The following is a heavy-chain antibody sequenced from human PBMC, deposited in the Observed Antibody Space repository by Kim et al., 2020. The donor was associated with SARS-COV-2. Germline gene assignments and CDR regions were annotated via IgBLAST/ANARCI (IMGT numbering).Heavy chain of an antibody. V-gene: IGHV1-18*01. D-gene: IGHD6-13*01. CDR3: ARDREAAAGTTLYYYYGMDV. J-gene: IGHJ6*02. CDR1: GYTFTSYG. CDR2: ISAYNGNT. Sequence: ASVKVSCKASGYTFTSYGISWVRQAPGQGLEWMGWISAYNGNTNYAQKLQGRVTMTTDTSTSTAYMELRSLGSDDTAVYYCARDREAAAGTTLYYYYGMDVWGQGTTVTVSS.